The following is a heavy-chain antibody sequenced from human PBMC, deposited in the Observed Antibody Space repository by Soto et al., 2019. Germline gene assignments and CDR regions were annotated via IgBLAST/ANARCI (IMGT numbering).Heavy chain of an antibody. J-gene: IGHJ4*02. CDR1: GFSFSGTY. CDR2: IYSGGAI. V-gene: IGHV3-53*01. D-gene: IGHD1-20*01. Sequence: GPLRLYCVASGFSFSGTYMAWARQAPGKGLQWVSVIYSGGAIYYLDSVKGRFTISIDKANNTLSLQMNSLRVEDSALYYCARSSNWKYFFDSWGQGTLVTVSS. CDR3: ARSSNWKYFFDS.